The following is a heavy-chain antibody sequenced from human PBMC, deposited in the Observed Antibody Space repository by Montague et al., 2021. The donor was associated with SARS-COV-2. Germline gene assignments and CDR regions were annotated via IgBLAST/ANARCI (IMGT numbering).Heavy chain of an antibody. V-gene: IGHV4-59*02. D-gene: IGHD5-18*01. Sequence: SETLSLTCTVSGASVGSSDWGWIRQSPGKGLEWIGYFYSVGSTDYNPSLKSRATISRDTSKNQFSLKVRSVTAADTAVYYCARAPMTADAFDIWGQGTMVTVSS. J-gene: IGHJ3*02. CDR1: GASVGSSD. CDR3: ARAPMTADAFDI. CDR2: FYSVGST.